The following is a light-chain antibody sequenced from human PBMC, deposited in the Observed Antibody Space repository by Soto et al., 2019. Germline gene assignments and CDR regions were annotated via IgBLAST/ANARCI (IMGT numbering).Light chain of an antibody. V-gene: IGKV4-1*01. CDR3: QQYHSDPIT. J-gene: IGKJ5*01. CDR2: WAS. Sequence: DIVMTQSPDSLAVSLGERATINCKSSQSVLYSSNNKNYLAWYQQKSGQSPKLLIYWASTRESGVPDRFSGSGSGTDFTLTISSLQTEDVAVYYCQQYHSDPITFGQGTRLEIK. CDR1: QSVLYSSNNKNY.